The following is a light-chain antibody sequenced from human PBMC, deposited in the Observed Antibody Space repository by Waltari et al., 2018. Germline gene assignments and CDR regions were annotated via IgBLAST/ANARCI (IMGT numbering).Light chain of an antibody. CDR3: QHYLRLPVT. V-gene: IGKV3-20*01. CDR1: QSVNGA. CDR2: HAS. J-gene: IGKJ1*01. Sequence: EIVLTQSPGTVSLSPGEGATLSCRASQSVNGALAWYQQKPGQAPRLLIYHASNRATGIPDRFSGSGSGTDFSLTISRLEPEDFVVYYCQHYLRLPVTFGQGTKVEI.